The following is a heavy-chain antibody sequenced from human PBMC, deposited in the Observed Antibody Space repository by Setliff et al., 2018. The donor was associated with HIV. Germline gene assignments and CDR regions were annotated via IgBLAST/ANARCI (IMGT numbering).Heavy chain of an antibody. D-gene: IGHD3-16*01. CDR2: IIPMFGIE. CDR1: GGTFSNHG. V-gene: IGHV1-69*13. Sequence: SVKVSCKASGGTFSNHGISWVRQAPGQGLEWMGGIIPMFGIEKYAQKFQGRVKITADESTTTAYMELSSLRSEDTALYYCARGANILIRTDYYYHMDVWGKGTTVTVSS. CDR3: ARGANILIRTDYYYHMDV. J-gene: IGHJ6*03.